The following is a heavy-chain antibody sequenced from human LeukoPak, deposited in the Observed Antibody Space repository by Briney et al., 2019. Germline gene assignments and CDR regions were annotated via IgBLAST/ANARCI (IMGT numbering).Heavy chain of an antibody. D-gene: IGHD1-26*01. J-gene: IGHJ4*02. V-gene: IGHV4-59*01. CDR1: GGSISSSS. Sequence: SETLSLTCTVSGGSISSSSCNWIRQPPGQGLDWIGYIYYSGSTNYNPSLKSRVTISVDRSKNQFSLKLSSVTAADTAVYYCARGSYSVDYWGQGTLVTVSS. CDR2: IYYSGST. CDR3: ARGSYSVDY.